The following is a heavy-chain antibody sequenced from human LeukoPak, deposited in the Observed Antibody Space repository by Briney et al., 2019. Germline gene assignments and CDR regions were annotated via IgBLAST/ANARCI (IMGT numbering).Heavy chain of an antibody. CDR1: GYSFANYW. J-gene: IGHJ4*02. Sequence: GESLKISCKGSGYSFANYWIGWVRQMPGKGLEWMGIIYPYDSDTRYSPSLKGQVTISADKSIPSAYLQWSSLKASDSAMYYCATRYCNGGRWYSMWGKGTLVTVSS. CDR3: ATRYCNGGRWYSM. V-gene: IGHV5-51*01. CDR2: IYPYDSDT. D-gene: IGHD2-15*01.